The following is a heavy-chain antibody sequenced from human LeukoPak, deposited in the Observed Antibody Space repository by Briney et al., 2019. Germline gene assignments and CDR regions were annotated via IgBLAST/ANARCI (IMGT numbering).Heavy chain of an antibody. CDR2: MNPNSGNT. V-gene: IGHV1-8*01. D-gene: IGHD3-16*01. Sequence: GSVKLSCKASGYTFTSYDINWVRQATGQGLEWMGWMNPNSGNTGYAQKFQGRVTMTRNTSISTAYMELSSLRSEDTAVYYCARGDGIMTPFDPWGQGTLVTVSS. J-gene: IGHJ5*02. CDR1: GYTFTSYD. CDR3: ARGDGIMTPFDP.